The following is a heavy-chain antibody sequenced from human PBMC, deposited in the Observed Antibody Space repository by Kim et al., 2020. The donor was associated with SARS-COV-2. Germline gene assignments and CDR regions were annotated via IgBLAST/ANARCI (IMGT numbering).Heavy chain of an antibody. Sequence: GGSLRLSCAASGFTFSSYAMSWVRQAPGKGLEWVSAISGSGGSTYYADSVKGRFTISRDNSKNTLYLQMNSLRAEDTAVYYCAKVGYGVVPAAIPTPDYGMDVWGQGTTVTVSS. V-gene: IGHV3-23*01. CDR3: AKVGYGVVPAAIPTPDYGMDV. CDR2: ISGSGGST. D-gene: IGHD2-2*01. J-gene: IGHJ6*02. CDR1: GFTFSSYA.